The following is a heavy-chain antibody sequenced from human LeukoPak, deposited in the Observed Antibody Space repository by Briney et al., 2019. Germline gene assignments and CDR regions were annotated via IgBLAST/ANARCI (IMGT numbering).Heavy chain of an antibody. CDR1: GFTFSTYE. Sequence: GRSLRLSCEASGFTFSTYEMSWVRQAPAKGLEWISYISSSSVLIYYADSVKGRFTISRDNAKNSLFLQMNSLRADDTAVYYCARGSSWMYYNSLSNCRDLWGQGTGVTVST. J-gene: IGHJ5*02. D-gene: IGHD3-10*01. CDR2: ISSSSVLI. CDR3: ARGSSWMYYNSLSNCRDL. V-gene: IGHV3-48*03.